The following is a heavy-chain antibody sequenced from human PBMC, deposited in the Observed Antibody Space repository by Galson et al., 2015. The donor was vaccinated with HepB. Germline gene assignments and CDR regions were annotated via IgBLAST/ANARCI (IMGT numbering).Heavy chain of an antibody. J-gene: IGHJ4*02. Sequence: SLRLSCAVSGFSFSNYAIHWVRQAPGKGLESVAVILYDGSKKYYGDSVKGRFTISRDNSKNTSYLQMNSLRLEDTAMYYCAREGGAEGSSSPDYWGQGTLVTVSS. D-gene: IGHD6-13*01. CDR2: ILYDGSKK. CDR1: GFSFSNYA. CDR3: AREGGAEGSSSPDY. V-gene: IGHV3-30*04.